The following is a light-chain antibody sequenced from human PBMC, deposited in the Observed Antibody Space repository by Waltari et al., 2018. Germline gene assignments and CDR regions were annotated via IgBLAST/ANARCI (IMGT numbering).Light chain of an antibody. CDR1: QSVGSS. CDR3: QQYNDWPRT. CDR2: GAS. V-gene: IGKV3-15*01. Sequence: EIVMTQSPATLSVSPGEGVTLSCRASQSVGSSLAWYQQKPGQAPILLIYGASTGATGIPARFSGSGSGAEFTLTVTSLQPEDFAVYYCQQYNDWPRTFGQGTKLEIK. J-gene: IGKJ2*01.